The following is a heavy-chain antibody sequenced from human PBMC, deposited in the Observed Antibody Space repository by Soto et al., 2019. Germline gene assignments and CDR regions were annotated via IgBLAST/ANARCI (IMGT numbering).Heavy chain of an antibody. V-gene: IGHV1-8*01. CDR1: GYTFASYD. Sequence: QVQLVQSGAEVKKPGASVKVSCKASGYTFASYDINWVRQATGQGLEWMGWMNPNSGNTGYAQKFQGRATMTRNTSIRTAYMELRSLRSEYTAVSYWATYCSGGSGLQGDAFDIWGQGTMVAVAS. CDR2: MNPNSGNT. CDR3: ATYCSGGSGLQGDAFDI. D-gene: IGHD2-15*01. J-gene: IGHJ3*02.